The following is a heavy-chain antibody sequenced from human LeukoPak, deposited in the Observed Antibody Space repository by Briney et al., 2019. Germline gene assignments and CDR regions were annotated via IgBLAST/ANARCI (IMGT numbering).Heavy chain of an antibody. CDR1: GYTFTNYY. D-gene: IGHD2-2*01. V-gene: IGHV7-4-1*02. J-gene: IGHJ4*02. Sequence: ASVKVSCKASGYTFTNYYMHWVRQAPGQGLEWMGWINTDTGTPTYAQGFTGRFVFSLDTSVSTTYLQISSLKAEDTAVYYCARPGGYCSSTSCYPHYWGQGTLVTVSS. CDR2: INTDTGTP. CDR3: ARPGGYCSSTSCYPHY.